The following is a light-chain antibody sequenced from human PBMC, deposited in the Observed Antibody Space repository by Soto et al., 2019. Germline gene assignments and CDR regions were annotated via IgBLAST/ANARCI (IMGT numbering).Light chain of an antibody. CDR2: EVN. CDR1: SSDVGAYNY. V-gene: IGLV2-14*01. J-gene: IGLJ1*01. CDR3: SSYTRASIPYV. Sequence: QSVLTQPASVSGSPGQSITISCTGTSSDVGAYNYVSWYQQYPGKAPKLIIYEVNNRPSGVSSRFFGSKSGNTASLTISGLQAADEADYYCSSYTRASIPYVFGTGTKATV.